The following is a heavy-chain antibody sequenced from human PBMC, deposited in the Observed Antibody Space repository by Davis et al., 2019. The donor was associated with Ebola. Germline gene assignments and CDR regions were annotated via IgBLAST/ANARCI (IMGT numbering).Heavy chain of an antibody. D-gene: IGHD3-3*01. J-gene: IGHJ3*02. CDR2: INHSGST. CDR1: GGSFSGYY. CDR3: ARLIYDFWSGYLGAFDI. Sequence: PSETLSLTCAVYGGSFSGYYWSWIRQPPGKGLEWIGEINHSGSTYYNPSLKSRVTISVDTSKNQFSLKLSSVTAADTAVYYCARLIYDFWSGYLGAFDIWGQGTMVTVSS. V-gene: IGHV4-34*01.